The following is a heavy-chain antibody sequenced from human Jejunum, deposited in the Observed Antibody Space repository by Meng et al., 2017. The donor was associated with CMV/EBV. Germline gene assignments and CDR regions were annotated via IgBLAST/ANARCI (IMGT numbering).Heavy chain of an antibody. CDR2: IYTSGST. Sequence: VPGLGKPSHPLSLSCFVSAGPISGYYWSWIRQPAGKGLEWIGRIYTSGSTHYNPSLKSRLTMSVDLAKNQISLKLSSVTAADTAVYYCARESGSYYWFDPWGQGTLVTVSS. J-gene: IGHJ5*02. V-gene: IGHV4-4*07. D-gene: IGHD1-26*01. CDR3: ARESGSYYWFDP. CDR1: AGPISGYY.